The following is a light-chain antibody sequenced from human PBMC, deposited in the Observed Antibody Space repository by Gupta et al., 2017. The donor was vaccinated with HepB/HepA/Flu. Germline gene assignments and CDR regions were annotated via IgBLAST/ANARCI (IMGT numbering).Light chain of an antibody. J-gene: IGKJ4*01. V-gene: IGKV3-11*01. Sequence: EIVLTQSQATLSLSPGERATLSCRASQSVSRYLAWYQQKPGQAPRLRIYDASNRATGIPARFSGSGSGTDFTLTISSPEPEDFAVYYCQQRSNWPPLTFGGGTKVEI. CDR3: QQRSNWPPLT. CDR1: QSVSRY. CDR2: DAS.